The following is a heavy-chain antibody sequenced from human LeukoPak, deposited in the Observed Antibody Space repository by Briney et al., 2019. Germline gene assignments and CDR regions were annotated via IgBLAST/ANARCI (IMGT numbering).Heavy chain of an antibody. CDR3: ARDYGRSRDYGMDV. CDR1: GFTLSNYW. Sequence: GGSRRLSCAASGFTLSNYWMHWVRQAPGKGLVWVSRINADGGSASYADSVKGRFTISRDNAKNTLYLQMNSLRAEDTAMYYCARDYGRSRDYGMDVWGQGTTVTVSS. D-gene: IGHD3-10*01. CDR2: INADGGSA. V-gene: IGHV3-74*01. J-gene: IGHJ6*02.